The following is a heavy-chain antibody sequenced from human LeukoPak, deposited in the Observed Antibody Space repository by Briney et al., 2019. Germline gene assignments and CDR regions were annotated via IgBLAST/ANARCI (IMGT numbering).Heavy chain of an antibody. CDR1: GYPFTSYG. CDR3: ARSYSSSSNFDY. D-gene: IGHD6-6*01. J-gene: IGHJ4*02. V-gene: IGHV1-18*01. CDR2: ISAYTGNT. Sequence: ASVKVSCKASGYPFTSYGITWVRQAPGQRPEWMGWISAYTGNTNYAQKFQGRVSMTTGTSTTTAYMELRSLRSDDTAVYYCARSYSSSSNFDYWGQGTLVTVSS.